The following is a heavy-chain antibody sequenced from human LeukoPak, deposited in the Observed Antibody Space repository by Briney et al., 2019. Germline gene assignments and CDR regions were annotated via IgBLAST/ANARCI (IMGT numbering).Heavy chain of an antibody. CDR1: GFTVSSNY. Sequence: GGSLRLSCAASGFTVSSNYMSWVRQAPGKGLEWVSVIYSGGSTYYADSVKGRFTISRDNSKNTLYLQMNSLRAEDTAVYYCASTPPNHYYGSSGYYPDYWGQGTLVTVSS. V-gene: IGHV3-53*01. J-gene: IGHJ4*02. CDR3: ASTPPNHYYGSSGYYPDY. D-gene: IGHD3-22*01. CDR2: IYSGGST.